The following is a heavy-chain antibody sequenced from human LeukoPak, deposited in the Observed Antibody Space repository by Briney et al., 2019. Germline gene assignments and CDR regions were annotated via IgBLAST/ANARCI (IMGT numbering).Heavy chain of an antibody. J-gene: IGHJ4*02. CDR2: INHSGST. D-gene: IGHD3-22*01. CDR1: GGSFSGYY. V-gene: IGHV4-34*01. CDR3: ARGRHPRHYDCSGYIDY. Sequence: MPSETLSLTCAVYGGSFSGYYWSWIRQPPGKGLEWIGEINHSGSTNYNPSLKSRVTISVDTSKNQFSLKLSSVTAADTAVYYRARGRHPRHYDCSGYIDYWGQGTLVTVSS.